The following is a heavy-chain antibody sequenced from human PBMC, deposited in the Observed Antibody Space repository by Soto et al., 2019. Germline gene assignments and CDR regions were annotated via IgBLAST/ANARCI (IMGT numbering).Heavy chain of an antibody. CDR3: AKPVEGGYSSSWRPIDY. Sequence: GGSLRLSCAASGFTFSSFGMHWVRQAPGKGLDWVAVISYDGSNKYYADSVKGRFTISRDNSKGTLYLQMNSLRTEDTAVYYCAKPVEGGYSSSWRPIDYWGQGTLVTVSS. J-gene: IGHJ4*02. V-gene: IGHV3-30*18. CDR2: ISYDGSNK. D-gene: IGHD6-13*01. CDR1: GFTFSSFG.